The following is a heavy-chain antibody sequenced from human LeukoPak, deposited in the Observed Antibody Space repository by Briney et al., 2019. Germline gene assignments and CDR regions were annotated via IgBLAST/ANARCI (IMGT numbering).Heavy chain of an antibody. CDR2: INPSGGST. V-gene: IGHV1-46*01. CDR1: GYTFTSYY. D-gene: IGHD6-19*01. Sequence: ASVKVSCKASGYTFTSYYMHWVRQAPGQGLEWMGIINPSGGSTSYAQKFQGRVTMTRDTSTSTVYMELSSLRSEDTAVYYCARWVPNSSGWYGPGDYWGQGTLVTVSS. J-gene: IGHJ4*02. CDR3: ARWVPNSSGWYGPGDY.